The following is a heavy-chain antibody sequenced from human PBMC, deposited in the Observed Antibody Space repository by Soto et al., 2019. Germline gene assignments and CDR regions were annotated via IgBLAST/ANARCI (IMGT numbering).Heavy chain of an antibody. V-gene: IGHV4-31*03. CDR2: IYYSGST. CDR1: GGSISSGGYY. D-gene: IGHD3-3*01. Sequence: SETLSLTCTVSGGSISSGGYYWSWIRQHPGKGLEWIGYIYYSGSTYYNPSLKSRVTISVDTSKNQFSLKLSSVTAADTAVYYCAAWTSPDIRFLEWLVRENDYWGQGTLVTVSS. J-gene: IGHJ4*02. CDR3: AAWTSPDIRFLEWLVRENDY.